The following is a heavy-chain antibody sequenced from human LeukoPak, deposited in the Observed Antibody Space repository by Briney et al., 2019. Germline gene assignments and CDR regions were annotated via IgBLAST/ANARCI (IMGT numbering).Heavy chain of an antibody. CDR2: VSTTRST. CDR1: GGSIGTYY. Sequence: PSETLSLTCSVSGGSIGTYYWSWIRQPAGKRLEWIGRVSTTRSTKYNPSFKSRVTMSLDTSKNQFSLNLNSVTAADTAVYYCAREGDSWGQGTLVTVSS. J-gene: IGHJ5*01. V-gene: IGHV4-4*07. CDR3: AREGDS.